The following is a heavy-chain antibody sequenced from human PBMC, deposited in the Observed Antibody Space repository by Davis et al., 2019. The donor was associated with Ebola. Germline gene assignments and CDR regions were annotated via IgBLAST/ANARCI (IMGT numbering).Heavy chain of an antibody. CDR2: INPSGGST. CDR1: GYTFTSYY. CDR3: ARGGSGTIFGVVINWFDP. Sequence: ASVTVSCKASGYTFTSYYMHWVRQAPGQGLEWMGIINPSGGSTSYAQKFQGRVTMSVDTSKSQFSLKLSSATAADTAVYYCARGGSGTIFGVVINWFDPWGQGTLVTVSS. V-gene: IGHV1-46*01. D-gene: IGHD3-3*01. J-gene: IGHJ5*02.